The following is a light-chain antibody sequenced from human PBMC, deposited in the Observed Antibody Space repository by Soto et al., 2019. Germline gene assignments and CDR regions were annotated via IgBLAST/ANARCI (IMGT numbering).Light chain of an antibody. CDR1: SSDVGGYNY. J-gene: IGLJ2*01. V-gene: IGLV2-14*01. CDR3: SSYTSSSTLV. Sequence: QSVLTQPASVSASPGQSITISCTGTSSDVGGYNYVSWYQQHPGKAPKLMIYEVSNRPSGVSNRFSGSKSANTASLAISGLQAEDEADYYCSSYTSSSTLVFGGGTKLTVL. CDR2: EVS.